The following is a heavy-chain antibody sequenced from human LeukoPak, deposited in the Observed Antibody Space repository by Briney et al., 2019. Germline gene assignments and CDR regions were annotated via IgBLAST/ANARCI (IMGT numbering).Heavy chain of an antibody. Sequence: ASVKVSCKASGYTFTSYAMNWVRQAPGQGLEWMGWINTNTGNPTYAQGFTGRFVFSLDTSVSTAYLQISSLKAEDTAVYYCARHKVRGSYWDYYYYYMDVWGKGTTVTVSS. J-gene: IGHJ6*03. CDR3: ARHKVRGSYWDYYYYYMDV. D-gene: IGHD1-26*01. CDR2: INTNTGNP. CDR1: GYTFTSYA. V-gene: IGHV7-4-1*02.